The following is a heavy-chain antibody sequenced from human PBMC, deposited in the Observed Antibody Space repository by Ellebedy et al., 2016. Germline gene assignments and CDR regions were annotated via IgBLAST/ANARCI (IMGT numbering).Heavy chain of an antibody. V-gene: IGHV3-23*01. CDR3: VREGASTVWYDWYFDL. D-gene: IGHD6-19*01. CDR1: GFTFSSYA. CDR2: ISGSGGTT. J-gene: IGHJ2*01. Sequence: GGSLRLSCAASGFTFSSYAMNWVRQAPGKGLEWVSAISGSGGTTYYADSVKGRFTISRDNSKNTLFLQMNSLGAGDTAVYYCVREGASTVWYDWYFDLWGRGTLVTVSS.